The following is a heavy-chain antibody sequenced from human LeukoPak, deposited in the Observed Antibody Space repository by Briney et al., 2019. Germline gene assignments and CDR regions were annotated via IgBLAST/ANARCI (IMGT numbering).Heavy chain of an antibody. CDR3: ARSEITIFGWKTYSFDY. D-gene: IGHD3-3*01. Sequence: GGSLRLSCGASGFTFSSYAMHWVRQAPGKGLVWVARINNDGSSTSYADSVQGRFTISRDDSKNTLSLQMNSLRAEDTAVYYCARSEITIFGWKTYSFDYWGQGTLVTVSS. V-gene: IGHV3-74*01. CDR2: INNDGSST. CDR1: GFTFSSYA. J-gene: IGHJ4*02.